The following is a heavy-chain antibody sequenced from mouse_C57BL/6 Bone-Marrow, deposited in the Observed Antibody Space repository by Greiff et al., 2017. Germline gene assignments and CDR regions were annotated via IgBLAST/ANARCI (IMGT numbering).Heavy chain of an antibody. CDR3: AVSTMITTWFAY. Sequence: QVKLQQPGAELVKPGASVKLSCKASGYTFTSYWMHWVKQRPGQGLEWIGEINPSNGRTNYNEKFKSKATLTVDKSSSTAYMQLSSLTSEDSAVYYCAVSTMITTWFAYWGQGTLVTVSA. CDR1: GYTFTSYW. V-gene: IGHV1S81*02. CDR2: INPSNGRT. J-gene: IGHJ3*01. D-gene: IGHD2-4*01.